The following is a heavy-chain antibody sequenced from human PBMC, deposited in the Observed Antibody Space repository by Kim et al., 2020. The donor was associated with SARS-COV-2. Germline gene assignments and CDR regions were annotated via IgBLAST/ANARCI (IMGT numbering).Heavy chain of an antibody. D-gene: IGHD6-25*01. Sequence: SETLSLTCAVSGGSISNSNWWSWVRQPPGKRLEWIGEIYHSGSTNYNPSLKSRVTISVDKSKNQFSLKLSSVTAAAAAVYYCARAPGSALLRAYYYYGLDVWGQGTTVTVSS. V-gene: IGHV4-4*02. CDR1: GGSISNSNW. CDR2: IYHSGST. CDR3: ARAPGSALLRAYYYYGLDV. J-gene: IGHJ6*02.